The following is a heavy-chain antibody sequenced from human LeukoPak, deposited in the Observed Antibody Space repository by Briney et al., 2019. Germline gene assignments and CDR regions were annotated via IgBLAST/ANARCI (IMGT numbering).Heavy chain of an antibody. V-gene: IGHV3-30*04. Sequence: GGSLRLSCAASGFTFRSYAMHWVRQAPGKGLEWVAVISYDGSNKYYADSVKGRFTISRDNSKNTLYLQMNSLRAEDTAVYYCARGYYDILTPWSYWGQGTLVTVSS. CDR3: ARGYYDILTPWSY. J-gene: IGHJ4*02. D-gene: IGHD3-9*01. CDR1: GFTFRSYA. CDR2: ISYDGSNK.